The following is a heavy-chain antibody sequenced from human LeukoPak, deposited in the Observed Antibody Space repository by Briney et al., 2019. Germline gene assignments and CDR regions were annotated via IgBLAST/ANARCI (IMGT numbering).Heavy chain of an antibody. CDR1: GGSISSGGYY. D-gene: IGHD3-22*01. Sequence: SETLSLTCTVSGGSISSGGYYWSWIRQHPGKGLEWIGYIYYSGSTYYNPSLKSRVTISVDTSKNQFSLKLSSVTAADTAVYYCARVRYDKGVFLDYWGRGTLVTVSS. CDR3: ARVRYDKGVFLDY. J-gene: IGHJ4*02. V-gene: IGHV4-31*03. CDR2: IYYSGST.